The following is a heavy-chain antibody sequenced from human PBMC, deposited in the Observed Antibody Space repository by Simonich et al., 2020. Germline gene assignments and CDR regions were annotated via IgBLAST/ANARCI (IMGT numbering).Heavy chain of an antibody. CDR1: GFTFSSYS. Sequence: EVQLVESGGGLVKPGGSLRLSCAASGFTFSSYSMNWVRQAPGQGLEWVSSISSSSSYIYYADSVKGRFTISRDNAKNSLYLQMNSLRAEDTAVYYCAREIEAGNAFDIWGQGTMVTVSS. V-gene: IGHV3-21*01. CDR3: AREIEAGNAFDI. J-gene: IGHJ3*02. CDR2: ISSSSSYI.